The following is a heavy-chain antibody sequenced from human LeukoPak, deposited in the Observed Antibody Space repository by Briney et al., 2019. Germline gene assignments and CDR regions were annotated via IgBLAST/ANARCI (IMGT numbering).Heavy chain of an antibody. CDR3: ARQTGSGLFILP. D-gene: IGHD3/OR15-3a*01. Sequence: SETLSLTCTVSGVSISSSNSYWGWIRQPPGKGLEWIGSIYYSGNTYYNASLKSQVPISIDTSKNQFSLRLTSVTAADTAVYYCARQTGSGLFILPGDQGTLVTVSS. V-gene: IGHV4-39*01. CDR2: IYYSGNT. CDR1: GVSISSSNSY. J-gene: IGHJ4*02.